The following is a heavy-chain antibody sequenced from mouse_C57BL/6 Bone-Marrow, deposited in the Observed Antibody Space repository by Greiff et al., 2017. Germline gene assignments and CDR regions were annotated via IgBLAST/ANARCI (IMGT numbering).Heavy chain of an antibody. J-gene: IGHJ2*01. CDR1: GYTFTSYW. V-gene: IGHV1-64*01. D-gene: IGHD1-1*01. CDR2: IHPNSGST. Sequence: QVQLQQPGAELVKPGASVKLSCKASGYTFTSYWMHWVKQRPGQGLEWIGMIHPNSGSTNYNEKFKSKATLTVDKSSSTACMQLSSLTSVDSAVYYCARPLYYYVSGYSCWGQGATLSVAS. CDR3: ARPLYYYVSGYSC.